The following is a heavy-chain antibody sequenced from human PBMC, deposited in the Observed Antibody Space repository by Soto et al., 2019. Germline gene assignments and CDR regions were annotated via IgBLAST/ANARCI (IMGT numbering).Heavy chain of an antibody. J-gene: IGHJ4*02. CDR1: GFTFTTFG. D-gene: IGHD3-10*01. Sequence: GESLKISCVASGFTFTTFGMIWVRRAPGKGLEWVSGIDSNGGYTYYADSVKGRFTISRDNSQNTLYLQLNSLRVEDTALYFCGKRQRGDGFGVDFWGRGTLVTVSS. CDR3: GKRQRGDGFGVDF. CDR2: IDSNGGYT. V-gene: IGHV3-23*05.